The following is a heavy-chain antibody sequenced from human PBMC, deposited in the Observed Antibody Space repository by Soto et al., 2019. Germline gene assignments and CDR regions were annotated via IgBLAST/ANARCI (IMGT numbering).Heavy chain of an antibody. CDR3: ARGASGYYDSSGYYSPYYFDH. CDR1: GGSISSYY. J-gene: IGHJ4*02. Sequence: SETLSLTCTVSGGSISSYYWSWIRQPPGKGLEWIGYIYYSGSTNYNPSLKSRVTVSVDTSKNQFSLKLSSVTAADTAVYYCARGASGYYDSSGYYSPYYFDHWGQGTLVTVSS. CDR2: IYYSGST. D-gene: IGHD3-22*01. V-gene: IGHV4-59*12.